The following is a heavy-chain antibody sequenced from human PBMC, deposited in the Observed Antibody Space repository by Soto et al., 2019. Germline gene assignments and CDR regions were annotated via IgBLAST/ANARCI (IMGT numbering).Heavy chain of an antibody. CDR3: ARESWYSDSSGNYYSNYFDS. D-gene: IGHD3-22*01. Sequence: QVQLVESGEGVVQPGRSLSLSCAASGFSFSDYSMHWVRQAPGKGLEWVASISSTGMKQYYGDSVKGRLTISRDTSNTTLYLQRSSLRVEDTAVDYCARESWYSDSSGNYYSNYFDSWGQGTLVTVSS. V-gene: IGHV3-30*04. J-gene: IGHJ4*02. CDR1: GFSFSDYS. CDR2: ISSTGMKQ.